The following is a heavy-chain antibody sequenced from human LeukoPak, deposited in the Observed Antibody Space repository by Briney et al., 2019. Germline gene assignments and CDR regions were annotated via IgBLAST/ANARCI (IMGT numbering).Heavy chain of an antibody. V-gene: IGHV1-69*05. J-gene: IGHJ5*02. CDR3: ARDRGDYDFWSGYNWFDP. Sequence: ASVKVSCEASGGTFSSYAISWVRQAPGQGLEWMGGIIPIFGTANYAQKFQGRVTITTDESTSTAYMELSSLRSEDTAVYYCARDRGDYDFWSGYNWFDPWGQGTLVTVSS. CDR1: GGTFSSYA. D-gene: IGHD3-3*01. CDR2: IIPIFGTA.